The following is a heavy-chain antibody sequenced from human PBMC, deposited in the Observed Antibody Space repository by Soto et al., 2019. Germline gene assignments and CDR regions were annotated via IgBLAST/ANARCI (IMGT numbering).Heavy chain of an antibody. CDR3: AHARISTTGTNLPFDY. V-gene: IGHV2-5*02. D-gene: IGHD1-1*01. J-gene: IGHJ4*02. Sequence: ITNGVGVAWIRQHPGKALEWLALIYWDDDKRYSPSLKSRLTVTKDTSKNQVVLTMTNMDPVDTATYYCAHARISTTGTNLPFDYWGQGTLVTVSS. CDR2: IYWDDDK. CDR1: ITNGVG.